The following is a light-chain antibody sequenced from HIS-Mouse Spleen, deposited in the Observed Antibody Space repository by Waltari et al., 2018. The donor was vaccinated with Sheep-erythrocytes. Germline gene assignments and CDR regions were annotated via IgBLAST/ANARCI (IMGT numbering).Light chain of an antibody. Sequence: EIVLTQSPATLSLSPGERATLSCRASQSVSSYLAWYKQKPGQDPRLLIYDASNRATGIPARFSGSGSGTDFTLTISSLEPEDFAVYYCQQRSNWYTFGQGTKLEIK. CDR2: DAS. CDR3: QQRSNWYT. V-gene: IGKV3-11*01. CDR1: QSVSSY. J-gene: IGKJ2*01.